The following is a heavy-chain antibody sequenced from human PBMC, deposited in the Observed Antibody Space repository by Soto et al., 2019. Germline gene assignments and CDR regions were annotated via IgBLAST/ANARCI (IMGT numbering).Heavy chain of an antibody. Sequence: GRAVRGSCAGPEVTVSNYWMNWVRQAPGKGLVWVSHIKSDGTTSYADSVEGRFTVSRDDAKNRLYLQMNSLRAEDTAVYYCAKDRGEEGLKFLEWFGGMDVWGHGTTVTVSS. CDR3: AKDRGEEGLKFLEWFGGMDV. J-gene: IGHJ6*02. V-gene: IGHV3-74*01. D-gene: IGHD3-3*01. CDR1: EVTVSNYW. CDR2: IKSDGTT.